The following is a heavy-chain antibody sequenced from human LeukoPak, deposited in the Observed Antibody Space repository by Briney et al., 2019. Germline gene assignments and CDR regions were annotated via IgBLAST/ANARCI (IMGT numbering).Heavy chain of an antibody. CDR3: ARALYSREQKRYYFDY. D-gene: IGHD6-13*01. V-gene: IGHV1-69*13. J-gene: IGHJ4*02. CDR2: IIPIFGTA. Sequence: SVKVSCKASGGTFSSYAISWVRQAPGQGLEWMGGIIPIFGTANYAQKFQGRVTITADESTSTAYMELSSLRSEDTAVYYCARALYSREQKRYYFDYWGQGTLVTVSS. CDR1: GGTFSSYA.